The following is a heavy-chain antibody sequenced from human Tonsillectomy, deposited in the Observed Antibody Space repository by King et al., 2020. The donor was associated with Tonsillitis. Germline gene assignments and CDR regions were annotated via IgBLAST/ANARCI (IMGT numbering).Heavy chain of an antibody. CDR2: ISFDGSNK. D-gene: IGHD1-26*01. CDR1: GFTFSSYG. J-gene: IGHJ6*02. Sequence: HVQLVESGGRVVQPGRSLRLSCAASGFTFSSYGMHWVRQAPGKGLEWVTVISFDGSNKYFADSVKGRFTISRDISKNTLYLQMNSLRAEDTAVYYCARATYSGSYYYYGMDVWGQGTTVTVSS. CDR3: ARATYSGSYYYYGMDV. V-gene: IGHV3-33*05.